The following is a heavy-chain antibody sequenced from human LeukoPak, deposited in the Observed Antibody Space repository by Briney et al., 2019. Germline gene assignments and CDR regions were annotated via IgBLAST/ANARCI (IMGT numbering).Heavy chain of an antibody. V-gene: IGHV1-18*01. Sequence: ASVKVSCKASGYTFNNYGISWVRQAPGQGLEWMGWVTSYNGDTNYAQKFQGRVTMSADTATSTAYMELRSLRFDDTAIYYCVKDWNILTGRNCFDPWGQGTLVTVSS. J-gene: IGHJ5*02. D-gene: IGHD3-9*01. CDR2: VTSYNGDT. CDR3: VKDWNILTGRNCFDP. CDR1: GYTFNNYG.